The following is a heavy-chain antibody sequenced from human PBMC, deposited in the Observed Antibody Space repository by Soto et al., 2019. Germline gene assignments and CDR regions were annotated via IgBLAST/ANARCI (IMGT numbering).Heavy chain of an antibody. CDR3: ARGAADCGDAFDS. V-gene: IGHV4-31*03. Sequence: SETLSLTCTVAGGSTSRVGYYWTWIRQLPGKGLEYIGYIYYSGNTYTCYNPSLESRLTISLGTSTNQVTLNPSSVTAADTAAYYGARGAADCGDAFDSWGRGTVVTVSS. D-gene: IGHD2-21*02. J-gene: IGHJ3*02. CDR2: IYYSGNT. CDR1: GGSTSRVGYY.